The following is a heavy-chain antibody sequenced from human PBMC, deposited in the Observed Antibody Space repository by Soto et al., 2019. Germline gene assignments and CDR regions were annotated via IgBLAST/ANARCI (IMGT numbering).Heavy chain of an antibody. J-gene: IGHJ4*02. V-gene: IGHV3-33*01. D-gene: IGHD2-2*01. CDR3: ARGTRPVALDY. CDR1: GFTFSSYG. Sequence: GESLKISCAASGFTFSSYGMHWVRQAPGKGLEWVAVIWYDGSNKYYADSVKGRFTISRDNSKNTLYLQMNSLRAEDTAVYYCARGTRPVALDYWGQGTLVTVSS. CDR2: IWYDGSNK.